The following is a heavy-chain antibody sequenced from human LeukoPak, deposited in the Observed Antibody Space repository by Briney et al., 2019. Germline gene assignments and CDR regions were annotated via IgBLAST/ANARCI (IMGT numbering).Heavy chain of an antibody. D-gene: IGHD1-26*01. V-gene: IGHV4-4*07. CDR2: IYTSGTT. CDR1: GGSISGYY. J-gene: IGHJ4*02. CDR3: ARQDSKVGAYTGPYYFDY. Sequence: SETLSLTCTVSGGSISGYYWNWIRQPAGKGLEWIGRIYTSGTTDDNTSLKSRVTLSVDTSKNQVSLKVTSVTAADTAVYYCARQDSKVGAYTGPYYFDYWGQGTLVTVSS.